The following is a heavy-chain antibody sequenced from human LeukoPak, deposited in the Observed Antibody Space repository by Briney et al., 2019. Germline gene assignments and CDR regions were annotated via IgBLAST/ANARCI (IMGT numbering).Heavy chain of an antibody. CDR1: GYTFTSYG. V-gene: IGHV1-18*01. CDR2: ISAYNGNT. Sequence: ASVKVSSKASGYTFTSYGISCVPQAPGQGLEWMGWISAYNGNTNYAQKPQGSVTMTTDTSTSTAYMELRSLRSDDTAVYYCARVITSDYDFFYFYGMDVWGQGTTVTVSS. D-gene: IGHD3-3*01. J-gene: IGHJ6*02. CDR3: ARVITSDYDFFYFYGMDV.